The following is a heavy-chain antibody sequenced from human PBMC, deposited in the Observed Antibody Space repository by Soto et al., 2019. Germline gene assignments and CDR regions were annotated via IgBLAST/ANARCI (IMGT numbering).Heavy chain of an antibody. D-gene: IGHD3-22*01. CDR3: ALRSMAVVPEY. V-gene: IGHV4-59*01. CDR2: LYYGRSA. Sequence: QVQLQESGPGLVKPSETLSLTCAVSGDSISSYYCMWIRQPPGKGLESIGYLYYGRSANYNPSLMSRATLSVDTSTNQCSLTLSSMTAADTAVYYCALRSMAVVPEYWGQGTLVTVSS. J-gene: IGHJ4*02. CDR1: GDSISSYY.